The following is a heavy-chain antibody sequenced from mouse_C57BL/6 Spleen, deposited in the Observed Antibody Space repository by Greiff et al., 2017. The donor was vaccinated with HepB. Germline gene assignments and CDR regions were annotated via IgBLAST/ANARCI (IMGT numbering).Heavy chain of an antibody. CDR1: GFTFSDYG. CDR2: ISSGSSTI. CDR3: ARRGLITTARAMDY. J-gene: IGHJ4*01. Sequence: EVQRVESGGGLVKPGGSLKLSCAASGFTFSDYGMHWVRQAPEKGLEWVAYISSGSSTIYYADTVKGRFTISRDNANNTLFLQMTSLRSEDTAMYYCARRGLITTARAMDYWGQGTSVTVSS. D-gene: IGHD1-1*01. V-gene: IGHV5-17*01.